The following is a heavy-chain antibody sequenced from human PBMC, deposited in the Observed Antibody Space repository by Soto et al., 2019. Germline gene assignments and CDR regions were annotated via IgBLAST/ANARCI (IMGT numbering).Heavy chain of an antibody. CDR1: GGTFSSYT. CDR2: IIPILGIA. V-gene: IGHV1-69*02. J-gene: IGHJ3*02. D-gene: IGHD2-15*01. CDR3: ASHREYRRCYAYAFHI. Sequence: QVQLVQSGAEVKKPGSSVKVSCKASGGTFSSYTISWVRQAPGQGLEWMGRIIPILGIANYAQKFQGRATITADKSTSPAHLELSSLRSEDTAVYYCASHREYRRCYAYAFHIWGQGTLVPVSS.